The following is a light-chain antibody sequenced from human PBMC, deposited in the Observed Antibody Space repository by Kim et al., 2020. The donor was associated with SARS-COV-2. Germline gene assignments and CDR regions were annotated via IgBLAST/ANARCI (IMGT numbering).Light chain of an antibody. V-gene: IGKV1-8*01. Sequence: ASAGDSVTITWRSSQGIRSYLAWYQPKPGKAPKLLIYAASTLQSGVPSRFSRSGCGTDFTLNISCLQSEDFATYYCQQYYSYPRRFGQGTKVDIK. J-gene: IGKJ1*01. CDR2: AAS. CDR3: QQYYSYPRR. CDR1: QGIRSY.